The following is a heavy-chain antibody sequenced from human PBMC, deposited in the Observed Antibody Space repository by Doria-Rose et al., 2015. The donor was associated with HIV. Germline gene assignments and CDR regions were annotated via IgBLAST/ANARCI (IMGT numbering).Heavy chain of an antibody. Sequence: QVQLVQSGPVLVKPTETLTLTCTVFGVSLSSPGTGVSWIRQPPGKALEWLANMFSDDERSYKTSLKSRLTISRGTSKSQVVLTMTDMDPVDTATYYCARIKSSRWYHKYYFDFWGQGTLVIVSA. CDR1: GVSLSSPGTG. D-gene: IGHD6-13*01. CDR2: MFSDDER. CDR3: ARIKSSRWYHKYYFDF. J-gene: IGHJ4*02. V-gene: IGHV2-26*01.